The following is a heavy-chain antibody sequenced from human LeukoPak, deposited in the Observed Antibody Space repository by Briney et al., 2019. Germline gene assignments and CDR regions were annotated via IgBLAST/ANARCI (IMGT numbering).Heavy chain of an antibody. J-gene: IGHJ5*02. V-gene: IGHV1-2*02. CDR2: INSNSGDT. CDR1: GYTFTSYA. D-gene: IGHD5-12*01. CDR3: ARSGYAKGWFDP. Sequence: ASVKVSCKASGYTFTSYAMNWVRQAPGQGLEWMGWINSNSGDTNYAQKFQGRVTMTRDTSISTAYMELSRLRSDDTAVYYCARSGYAKGWFDPWGQGTLVTVSS.